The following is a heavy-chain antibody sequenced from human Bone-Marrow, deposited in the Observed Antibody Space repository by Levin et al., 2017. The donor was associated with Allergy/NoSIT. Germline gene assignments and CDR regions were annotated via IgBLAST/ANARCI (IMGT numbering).Heavy chain of an antibody. CDR2: ISYDGSNK. Sequence: GGSLRLSCAASGFTFSSYGMHWVRQAPGKGLEWVAVISYDGSNKYYADSVKGRFTISRDNSKNTLYLQMNSLRAEDTAVYYCAKEGWELNYYGMDVWGQGTTVTVSS. V-gene: IGHV3-30*18. J-gene: IGHJ6*02. CDR1: GFTFSSYG. D-gene: IGHD1-26*01. CDR3: AKEGWELNYYGMDV.